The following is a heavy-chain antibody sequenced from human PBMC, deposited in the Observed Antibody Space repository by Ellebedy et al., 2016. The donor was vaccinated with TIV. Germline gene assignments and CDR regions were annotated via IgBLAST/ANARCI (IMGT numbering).Heavy chain of an antibody. CDR3: AREAEYSSSPNAFDI. CDR1: GYTFTSYG. V-gene: IGHV1-18*01. CDR2: ISAYNGNT. J-gene: IGHJ3*02. Sequence: ASVKVSCKASGYTFTSYGISWVRQAPGQGLEWMGWISAYNGNTNYAQKLQGRVTMTTDTSTSTAYMELRSLRSDDTAVYYCAREAEYSSSPNAFDIWGQGTMVTVSS. D-gene: IGHD6-6*01.